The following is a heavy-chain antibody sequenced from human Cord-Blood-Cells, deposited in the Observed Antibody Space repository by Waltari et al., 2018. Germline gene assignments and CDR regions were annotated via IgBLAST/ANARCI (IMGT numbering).Heavy chain of an antibody. CDR3: AIRYCSGGSCYRPGDNWFDP. D-gene: IGHD2-15*01. J-gene: IGHJ5*02. V-gene: IGHV5-51*03. Sequence: EVQLVQSGAEVKKPGESLKISCKGSGYSFTSYWIGWVRQMPGKGMEWMGIIYPGDSDTRYSPSFQGQVTISADKSISTAYLQWSSLKASDTAMYYCAIRYCSGGSCYRPGDNWFDPWGQGTLVTVSS. CDR1: GYSFTSYW. CDR2: IYPGDSDT.